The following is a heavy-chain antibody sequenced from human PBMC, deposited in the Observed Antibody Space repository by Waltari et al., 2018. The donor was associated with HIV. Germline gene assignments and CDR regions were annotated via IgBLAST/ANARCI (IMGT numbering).Heavy chain of an antibody. D-gene: IGHD3-16*01. CDR2: INRDGSRT. CDR3: ASRYNYVWGSPPPFDY. Sequence: EVQLVESGGGLVQPGGSLRLSCAASGFTFSSYWMHWVRQAPGKGLVWGSRINRDGSRTNYADAVKGRFTISRDNAKNTVYLQMNSLRAEDTALYYCASRYNYVWGSPPPFDYWGQGTLVTVSS. CDR1: GFTFSSYW. J-gene: IGHJ4*02. V-gene: IGHV3-74*01.